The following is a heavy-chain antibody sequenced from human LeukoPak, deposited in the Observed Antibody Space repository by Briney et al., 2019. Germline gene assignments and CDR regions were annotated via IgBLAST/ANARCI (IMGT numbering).Heavy chain of an antibody. CDR1: GFTFSSYA. J-gene: IGHJ4*02. V-gene: IGHV3-30-3*01. CDR3: ARDPPAYSNSTE. Sequence: GGSLRLSCAASGFTFSSYAMHWVRQAPGKGLEWVAVISYDGSNKYYADSVKGRFTISRDNSKNTLYLQMNSLRAEDTAVYYCARDPPAYSNSTEWGQGTLVTVSS. D-gene: IGHD4-11*01. CDR2: ISYDGSNK.